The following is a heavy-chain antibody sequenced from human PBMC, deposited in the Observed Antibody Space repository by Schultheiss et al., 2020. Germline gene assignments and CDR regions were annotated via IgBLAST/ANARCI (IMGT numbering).Heavy chain of an antibody. D-gene: IGHD3-22*01. CDR3: ARGDYYDSSGYYYY. V-gene: IGHV3-23*01. Sequence: GGSLRLSCAASGFTFSSYAMSWVRQAPGKGLEWVSAISGSGGSTYYADSVKGRFTISRDNSKNTLYLQMNSLRAEDTAVYYCARGDYYDSSGYYYYWGQGTLVTVSS. CDR1: GFTFSSYA. J-gene: IGHJ4*02. CDR2: ISGSGGST.